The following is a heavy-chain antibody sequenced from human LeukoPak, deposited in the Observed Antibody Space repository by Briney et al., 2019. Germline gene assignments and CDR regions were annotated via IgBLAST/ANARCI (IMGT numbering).Heavy chain of an antibody. CDR1: GGSISDGVYY. CDR3: ARDQTPYSGSYGSGY. J-gene: IGHJ4*02. V-gene: IGHV4-30-4*01. CDR2: IYYSENT. Sequence: SETLSLTCTVSGGSISDGVYYWNWVRQSPGKGLEWIGYIYYSENTYYNPSLKSRVTISIDTSKNQFSLKLSSVTAADTAVYYCARDQTPYSGSYGSGYWGQGTLVTVSS. D-gene: IGHD1-26*01.